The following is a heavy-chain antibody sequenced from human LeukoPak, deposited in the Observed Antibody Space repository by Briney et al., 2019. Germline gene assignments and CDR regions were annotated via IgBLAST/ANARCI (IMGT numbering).Heavy chain of an antibody. CDR3: ARQIEGGYHAFDI. V-gene: IGHV3-74*03. CDR1: GLTFSSYA. CDR2: ISRDGSST. J-gene: IGHJ3*02. D-gene: IGHD3-16*02. Sequence: GGSLRLSCAGSGLTFSSYAMSWVRQAPGKGLVWVSRISRDGSSTMYADSVKGRFTISRDNARNTLYLQMSSLRAEDTAVYYCARQIEGGYHAFDIWGQGTMVPVSS.